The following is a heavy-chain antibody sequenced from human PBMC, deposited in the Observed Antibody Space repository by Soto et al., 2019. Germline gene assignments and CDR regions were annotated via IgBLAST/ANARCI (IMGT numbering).Heavy chain of an antibody. J-gene: IGHJ1*01. CDR3: AGDSSSSRFFH. CDR2: INHSGST. CDR1: GGSFSGYY. Sequence: PSETLSLTCAVYGGSFSGYYWSWIRQPPGQGLEWIGDINHSGSTNYNPSLKSRVTISIDTSKKQFSLKLNSVTAADTAVYYCAGDSSSSRFFHWGQGTLVTVSS. D-gene: IGHD6-6*01. V-gene: IGHV4-34*01.